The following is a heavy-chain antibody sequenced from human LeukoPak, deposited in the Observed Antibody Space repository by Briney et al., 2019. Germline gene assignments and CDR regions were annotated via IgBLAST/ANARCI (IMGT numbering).Heavy chain of an antibody. D-gene: IGHD2-2*01. CDR1: GGSMSGSTYY. V-gene: IGHV4-39*07. Sequence: MPSETLSLTCSVSGGSMSGSTYYWGWIRQPPGKGPEWIGNIKYSGSTYYNPSLKSRVTISVDTSNQFSLRLSFVTAADTAVYYCAREPYDNIVVVPAAMHAFDIWGQGTMVTVSS. CDR2: IKYSGST. J-gene: IGHJ3*02. CDR3: AREPYDNIVVVPAAMHAFDI.